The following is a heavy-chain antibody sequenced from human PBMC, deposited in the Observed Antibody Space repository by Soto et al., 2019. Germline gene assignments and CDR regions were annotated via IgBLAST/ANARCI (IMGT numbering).Heavy chain of an antibody. CDR2: ISYDGSNK. Sequence: GGSLRLSCAASGFTFSRYAMHWVRQAPGKGLEWVAVISYDGSNKYYADSVKGRFTISRDNSKNTLYLQMNSLRAEDTAVYYCARDHGSSSWYDYYYGMDVWGQGTTVTVSS. CDR3: ARDHGSSSWYDYYYGMDV. CDR1: GFTFSRYA. J-gene: IGHJ6*02. V-gene: IGHV3-30*04. D-gene: IGHD6-13*01.